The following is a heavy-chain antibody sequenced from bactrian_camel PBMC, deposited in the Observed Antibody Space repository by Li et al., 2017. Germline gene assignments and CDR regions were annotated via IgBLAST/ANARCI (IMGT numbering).Heavy chain of an antibody. CDR2: VDTDREK. J-gene: IGHJ4*01. CDR1: GNKIGWQFDC. Sequence: HVQLVESGGDLVQAGGSLRLSCVATGNKIGWQFDCMAWFRQTPDKEREAVEAVDTDREKTYTTSVKGRFTISKDNANNTLYLQMNSLKPEDTAMYYCAADPDPYYSDYDVLERLYNYWGQGTQVTVS. CDR3: AADPDPYYSDYDVLERLYNY. D-gene: IGHD4*01. V-gene: IGHV3S53*01.